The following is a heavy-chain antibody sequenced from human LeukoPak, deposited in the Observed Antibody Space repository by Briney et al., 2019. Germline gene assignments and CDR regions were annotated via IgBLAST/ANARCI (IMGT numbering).Heavy chain of an antibody. CDR2: IWYDGSKK. CDR1: GFTFSNFW. J-gene: IGHJ4*02. D-gene: IGHD5-24*01. Sequence: GESLRLSCTASGFTFSNFWMGWVRQAPGKGLEWVAVIWYDGSKKYYADPVKGRFTISRDNSKNILYLQMSSLRAEDTALYYCARGDGYSFNYFDYWGQGTLVAVSS. V-gene: IGHV3-33*08. CDR3: ARGDGYSFNYFDY.